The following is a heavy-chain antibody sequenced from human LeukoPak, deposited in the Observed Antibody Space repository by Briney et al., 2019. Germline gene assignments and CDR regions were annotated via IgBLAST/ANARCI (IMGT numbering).Heavy chain of an antibody. D-gene: IGHD4-17*01. CDR1: GYTFTGYY. CDR2: INPKSGDT. J-gene: IGHJ5*02. Sequence: ASVMLSCKASGYTFTGYYIHWVRQAPGQGLEWMGWINPKSGDTNYAQKFQDRVTLTRDTSISTAYMELTDLRSDDTAVYYCARPNGDYYNWFDPWGQGTLATVSS. V-gene: IGHV1-2*02. CDR3: ARPNGDYYNWFDP.